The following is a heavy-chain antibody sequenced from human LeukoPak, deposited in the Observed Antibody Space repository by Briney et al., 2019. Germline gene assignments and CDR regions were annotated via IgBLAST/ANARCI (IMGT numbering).Heavy chain of an antibody. CDR1: GFTFSSYW. J-gene: IGHJ4*02. CDR3: ARGGFVRYYYDSSRPYYFDY. V-gene: IGHV3-7*01. CDR2: IKQDGSGK. Sequence: PGGSLRLSCAASGFTFSSYWMSWVRQAPGKGLEWVANIKQDGSGKYYVDSVKGRFTISRDNAKNSLYLQMNSLRAEDTAVYYCARGGFVRYYYDSSRPYYFDYWGQGTLVTVSS. D-gene: IGHD3-22*01.